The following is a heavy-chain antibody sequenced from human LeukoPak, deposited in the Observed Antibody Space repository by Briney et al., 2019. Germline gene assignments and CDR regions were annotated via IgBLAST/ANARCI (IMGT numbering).Heavy chain of an antibody. CDR2: INPNSGGT. CDR3: ARDNYVGILTGYYSGFADY. V-gene: IGHV1-2*02. CDR1: GYTFTGYY. Sequence: ASVKVSCKASGYTFTGYYMHWVRQAPGQGLEWMGWINPNSGGTNYAQKFRGRVTMTRDTSISTAYMELSRLRSDDTAMYYCARDNYVGILTGYYSGFADYWGQGTLVTVSS. J-gene: IGHJ4*02. D-gene: IGHD3-9*01.